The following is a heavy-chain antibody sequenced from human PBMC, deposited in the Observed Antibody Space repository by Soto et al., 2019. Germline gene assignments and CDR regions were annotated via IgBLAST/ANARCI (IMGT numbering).Heavy chain of an antibody. CDR3: ARLGGYYDSSGQTRDY. Sequence: SETLSLTCTVSGGSISSSSYYWGWIRQPPGKGLEWIGSIYYSGSTYYNPSLKSRVTISVDTSKNQFSLKLSSVTAADTAVYYCARLGGYYDSSGQTRDYWGQGTLVTVSS. D-gene: IGHD3-22*01. J-gene: IGHJ4*02. CDR1: GGSISSSSYY. CDR2: IYYSGST. V-gene: IGHV4-39*01.